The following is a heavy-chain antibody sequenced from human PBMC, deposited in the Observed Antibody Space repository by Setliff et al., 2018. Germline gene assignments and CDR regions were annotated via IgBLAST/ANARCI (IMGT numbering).Heavy chain of an antibody. CDR3: ARDDFPYQFEGAFDI. D-gene: IGHD2-21*02. Sequence: ASVKVSCKASGYTFTSHYMHWVRQAPGLGLEWMGTINPSSGRTSYAQKVQGRVTMTRDTCTSTVYMDMSRLSTEDTAVYYCARDDFPYQFEGAFDIWGQGTMVTV. V-gene: IGHV1-46*01. CDR2: INPSSGRT. J-gene: IGHJ3*02. CDR1: GYTFTSHY.